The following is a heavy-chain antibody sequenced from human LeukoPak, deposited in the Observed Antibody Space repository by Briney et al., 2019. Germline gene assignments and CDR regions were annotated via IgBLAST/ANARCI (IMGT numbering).Heavy chain of an antibody. Sequence: GSSVKVSCKASGGTFSSYAISWVRQAPGQGLEWMGGIIPIFGIANYAQKFQGRVTITADESTSTAYMELSSLRSEDTAVYYCARGMASSGWGPIDYWGQGTLVTVSS. V-gene: IGHV1-69*01. D-gene: IGHD6-19*01. CDR2: IIPIFGIA. J-gene: IGHJ4*02. CDR1: GGTFSSYA. CDR3: ARGMASSGWGPIDY.